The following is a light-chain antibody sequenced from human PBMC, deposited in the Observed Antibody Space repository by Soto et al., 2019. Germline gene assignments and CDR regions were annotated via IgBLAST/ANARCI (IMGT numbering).Light chain of an antibody. CDR1: SSGVGGYNY. Sequence: QSALTQPPSASGSPGQSVTISCTGTSSGVGGYNYVSWYQQHPGKAPKLMIYEVSKWPSGVPDRFSGSKSGNTASLTVSGLQAEDEADYYCSSYAGSNNLVFGGGTKLTVL. J-gene: IGLJ2*01. CDR3: SSYAGSNNLV. CDR2: EVS. V-gene: IGLV2-8*01.